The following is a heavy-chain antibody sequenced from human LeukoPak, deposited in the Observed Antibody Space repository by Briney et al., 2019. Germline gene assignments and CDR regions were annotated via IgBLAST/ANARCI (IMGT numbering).Heavy chain of an antibody. Sequence: PGGSLRLSCAASGFTFSSYSMNWVRQAPGKGLEWVSSISSSSSYIYYADSVKGRFTISRDNAKNSLYLQMNSLRAEDTAVYYCARGGRSGYYDSSGWIYSRAIDYWGQGTLVTVSS. D-gene: IGHD3-22*01. CDR3: ARGGRSGYYDSSGWIYSRAIDY. V-gene: IGHV3-21*01. J-gene: IGHJ4*02. CDR1: GFTFSSYS. CDR2: ISSSSSYI.